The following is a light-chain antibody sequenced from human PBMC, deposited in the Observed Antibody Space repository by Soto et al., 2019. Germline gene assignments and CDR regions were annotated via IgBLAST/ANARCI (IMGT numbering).Light chain of an antibody. V-gene: IGLV2-14*01. J-gene: IGLJ3*02. CDR1: SSDVANYNF. CDR3: NSYTSSNTRV. Sequence: QSVLTQPASVSGSPGQSITISCTGTSSDVANYNFVSWYQQHPGKASKLVIYEVGNRPSGVSNRFSGSKSGNTASLIISGLQAEDEADYYCNSYTSSNTRVFGGGTKVTVL. CDR2: EVG.